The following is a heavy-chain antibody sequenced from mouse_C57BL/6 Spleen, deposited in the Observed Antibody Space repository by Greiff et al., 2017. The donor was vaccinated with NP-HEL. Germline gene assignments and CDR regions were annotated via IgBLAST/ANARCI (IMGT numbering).Heavy chain of an antibody. V-gene: IGHV1-22*01. Sequence: EVQLVESGPELVKPGASVKMSCKASGYTFTDYNMHWVKQSHGKSLEWIGYINPNNGGTSYNQKFKGKATLTVNKSSSTAYMELRSLTSEDSAVYYCAREIYYDLHYYAMDYWGQGTSVTVSS. D-gene: IGHD2-4*01. CDR2: INPNNGGT. J-gene: IGHJ4*01. CDR3: AREIYYDLHYYAMDY. CDR1: GYTFTDYN.